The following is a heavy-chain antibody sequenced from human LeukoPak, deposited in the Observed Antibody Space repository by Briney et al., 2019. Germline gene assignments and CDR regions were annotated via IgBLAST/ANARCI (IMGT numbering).Heavy chain of an antibody. CDR2: IYSGGST. CDR3: VKDMAGNYDY. V-gene: IGHV3-53*01. Sequence: GGSLRLSCAASGFTVSSNYMSWVRQAPGKGLEWVSVIYSGGSTYYADSVTGRFTISRDNAENTLYLQMNSLRAEDTAIYYCVKDMAGNYDYWGQGTLVTVSS. J-gene: IGHJ4*02. D-gene: IGHD4-11*01. CDR1: GFTVSSNY.